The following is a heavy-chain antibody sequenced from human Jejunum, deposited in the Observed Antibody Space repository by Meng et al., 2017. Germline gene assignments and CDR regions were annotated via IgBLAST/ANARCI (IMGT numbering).Heavy chain of an antibody. CDR1: GYTFTSYD. CDR2: MNTNNGNT. V-gene: IGHV1-8*01. CDR3: ARSAPNFGTWD. Sequence: QVQLVQSGAEVKKPGASGKLSCKASGYTFTSYDINWVRQATGQGPEWMGWMNTNNGNTGYAQKFQGRVTMTRITSINTAYMELSSLKSEDTAVYYCARSAPNFGTWDWGQGTLVTVSS. J-gene: IGHJ4*02. D-gene: IGHD1-1*01.